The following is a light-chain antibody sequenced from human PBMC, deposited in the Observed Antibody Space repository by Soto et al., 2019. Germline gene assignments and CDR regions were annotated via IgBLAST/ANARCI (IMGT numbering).Light chain of an antibody. CDR3: QQYSTYPYT. J-gene: IGKJ2*01. Sequence: GDRVTMTCRASQSISSWVAWYQQKPGRAPQLLIYDVFSLESGVPSRFSGSGSGTEFTLTITSLQPDDFPTYYGQQYSTYPYTFGQGTKLEIK. V-gene: IGKV1-5*01. CDR2: DVF. CDR1: QSISSW.